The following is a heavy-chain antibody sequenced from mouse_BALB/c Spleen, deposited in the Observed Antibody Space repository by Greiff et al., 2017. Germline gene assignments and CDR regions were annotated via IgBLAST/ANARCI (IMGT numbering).Heavy chain of an antibody. Sequence: VKLKQSGPGLVQPSQSLSITCTVSGFSLTSYGVHWVRQSPGKGLEWLGVIWSGGSTDYNAAFISRLSISKDNSKSQVFFKMNSLQANDTAIYYCARNGRYGNYAYWGQGTLVTVSA. V-gene: IGHV2-2*02. D-gene: IGHD2-10*02. CDR1: GFSLTSYG. CDR3: ARNGRYGNYAY. J-gene: IGHJ3*01. CDR2: IWSGGST.